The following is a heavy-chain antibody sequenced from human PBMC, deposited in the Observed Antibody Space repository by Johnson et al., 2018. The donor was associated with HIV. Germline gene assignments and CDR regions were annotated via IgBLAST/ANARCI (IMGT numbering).Heavy chain of an antibody. V-gene: IGHV3-11*04. CDR3: ARAHDAFDI. CDR2: ISSSGSTI. Sequence: QEKLVESGGGLVKPGGSLRLSCAASGFSFSDYYMSWIRQTPGTGLEWVSYISSSGSTIYYADSVKGRFTISRDNSKNTLYLQMNSLRAEDTAVYYWARAHDAFDIWGQGTMVTVSS. J-gene: IGHJ3*02. CDR1: GFSFSDYY.